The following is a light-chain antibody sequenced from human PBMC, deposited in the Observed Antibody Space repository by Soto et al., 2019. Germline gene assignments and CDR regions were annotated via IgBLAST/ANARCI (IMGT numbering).Light chain of an antibody. CDR3: QQRRNWPPLT. J-gene: IGKJ4*01. CDR1: ESVDIY. Sequence: ETVLTQSPATLSLSPGETATLSCRASESVDIYLAWYQQKPGQAPRLLIYHASNRATGIPAKFSGSGSGTDFTLTISSLEPVDSAVYYCQQRRNWPPLTFGGGTRVEI. CDR2: HAS. V-gene: IGKV3-11*01.